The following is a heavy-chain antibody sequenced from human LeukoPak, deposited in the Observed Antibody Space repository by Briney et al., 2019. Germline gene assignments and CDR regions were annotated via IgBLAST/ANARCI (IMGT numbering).Heavy chain of an antibody. CDR3: ARDYGRSRDYGMDV. Sequence: GGSLRLSCAASGFTFSNYWMHWVRQAPGKWLVWVSRINSDGSSTSYADSVKGRFTISRDNAKNTLYLQMNSLRVEDTAAYYCARDYGRSRDYGMDVWGPGTTVTVSS. CDR2: INSDGSST. J-gene: IGHJ6*02. D-gene: IGHD3-10*01. CDR1: GFTFSNYW. V-gene: IGHV3-74*01.